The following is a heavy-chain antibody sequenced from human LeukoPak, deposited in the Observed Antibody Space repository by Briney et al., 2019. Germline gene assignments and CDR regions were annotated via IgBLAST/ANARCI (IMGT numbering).Heavy chain of an antibody. D-gene: IGHD5-12*01. CDR3: ARGPSGHHNT. CDR1: KFSVGSNY. J-gene: IGHJ4*02. CDR2: IYSGGST. V-gene: IGHV3-66*01. Sequence: GSLRLSCAASKFSVGSNYMTWVRQAPGKGLEWVSLIYSGGSTYYADSVKGRFTISRDNSKNTLYLQMNSLRAEDTAVYYCARGPSGHHNTGGQGTLVTVSS.